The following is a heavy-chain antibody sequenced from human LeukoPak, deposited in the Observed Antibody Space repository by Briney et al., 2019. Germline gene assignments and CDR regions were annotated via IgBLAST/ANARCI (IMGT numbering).Heavy chain of an antibody. D-gene: IGHD3-22*01. Sequence: SETLSLTCTVSGDSITSYYWNWIRQPPGRGLEWIGYIHYSGKNYYNPSLKSRVTISVDKSKNQFSLKLSSVTAADTAVYYCARDYGNYDSNGYFFDYWGQGTLVTVSS. J-gene: IGHJ4*02. CDR3: ARDYGNYDSNGYFFDY. CDR2: IHYSGKN. V-gene: IGHV4-59*12. CDR1: GDSITSYY.